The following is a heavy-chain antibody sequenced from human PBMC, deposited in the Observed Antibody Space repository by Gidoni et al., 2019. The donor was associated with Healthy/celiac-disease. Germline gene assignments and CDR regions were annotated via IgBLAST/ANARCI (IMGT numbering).Heavy chain of an antibody. CDR1: GFTFSSYA. CDR3: AKVRDYYDSSGYYYDY. V-gene: IGHV3-23*01. Sequence: EVQLLESGGGLVQPGGSLRLSCAASGFTFSSYAMSWVRQAPGKGLELVSAISGSGGSTYYADSVKGRFTISRDNSKNTLYLQMNSLRAEDTAVYYCAKVRDYYDSSGYYYDYWGQGTLVTVSS. J-gene: IGHJ4*02. D-gene: IGHD3-22*01. CDR2: ISGSGGST.